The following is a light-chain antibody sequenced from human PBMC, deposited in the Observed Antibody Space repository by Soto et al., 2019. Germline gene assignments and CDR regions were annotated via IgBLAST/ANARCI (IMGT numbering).Light chain of an antibody. V-gene: IGKV1-5*01. CDR3: QNYNQYSGT. CDR2: NAS. J-gene: IGKJ1*01. CDR1: QSISGW. Sequence: DLQMTQSHSTLSASVGDIVTITCRASQSISGWLAWYQQKPGKAPKLLIYNASSLKSGVPSRFSGSGFGTEFTLTISSLQPDDSATYYCQNYNQYSGTFGQGTKVDIK.